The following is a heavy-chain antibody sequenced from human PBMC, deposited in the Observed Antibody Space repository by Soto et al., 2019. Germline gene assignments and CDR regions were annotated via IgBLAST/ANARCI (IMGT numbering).Heavy chain of an antibody. CDR2: ISGSGGSR. D-gene: IGHD5-18*01. J-gene: IGHJ4*02. CDR3: AKDQADSPMYYFDY. V-gene: IGHV3-23*01. CDR1: GFTFCSYS. Sequence: GGALRLSCAASGFTFCSYSIRWVRQGPGKGLEWVSAISGSGGSRCNADSVKGRFTISRDNSKNTLYLQMNCLRAEDTAVYYCAKDQADSPMYYFDYWGQGTLVTVSS.